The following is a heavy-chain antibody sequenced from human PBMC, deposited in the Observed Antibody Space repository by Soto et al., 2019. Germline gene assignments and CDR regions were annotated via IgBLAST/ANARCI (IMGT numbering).Heavy chain of an antibody. J-gene: IGHJ5*02. CDR3: ARDEWTNWVDP. Sequence: VQLVQSGAEVTKPGSSVKVSCTASGGTFSNYAISWMRQAPGQGFEWMGGIITMFGTANYAQKFQGRVTITADRSTSTAYMELIRLTSEDTAVYYCARDEWTNWVDPWCQGTLGTVSS. D-gene: IGHD3-3*01. CDR1: GGTFSNYA. V-gene: IGHV1-69*06. CDR2: IITMFGTA.